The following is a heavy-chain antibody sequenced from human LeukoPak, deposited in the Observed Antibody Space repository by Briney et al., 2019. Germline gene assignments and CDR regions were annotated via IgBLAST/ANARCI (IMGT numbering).Heavy chain of an antibody. CDR3: ARDGATTVTFFVY. Sequence: GGSLRLSCAASGFTFSSYWMHWVRQAPGKGLVWVSRIKSDGSSISYADSVKGRFTISRDNAKNTLYLQMNSLRAEDTAVYYCARDGATTVTFFVYWGQGTLVTVSS. V-gene: IGHV3-74*01. CDR1: GFTFSSYW. D-gene: IGHD4-11*01. J-gene: IGHJ4*02. CDR2: IKSDGSSI.